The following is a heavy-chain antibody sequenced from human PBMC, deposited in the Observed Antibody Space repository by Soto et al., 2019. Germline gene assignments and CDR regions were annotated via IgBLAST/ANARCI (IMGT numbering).Heavy chain of an antibody. V-gene: IGHV3-23*01. CDR2: ISGSGGST. CDR3: ERLVVVPAAISDAFDI. CDR1: GFTFSSYA. J-gene: IGHJ3*02. Sequence: EVQLLESGGGLVQPVGSLRLSCAASGFTFSSYAMSWVRQAPGKGLEWVSAISGSGGSTYYADSVKGRFTISRDNSKNTLYLQMNSLRAEDTAVYYCERLVVVPAAISDAFDIWGQGTMVTVSS. D-gene: IGHD2-2*01.